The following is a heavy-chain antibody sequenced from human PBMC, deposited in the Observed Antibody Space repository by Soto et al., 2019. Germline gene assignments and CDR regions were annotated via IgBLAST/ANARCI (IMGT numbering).Heavy chain of an antibody. D-gene: IGHD1-26*01. V-gene: IGHV3-73*01. J-gene: IGHJ3*02. CDR3: TRLSAANDAFDI. Sequence: GGSLRLSCAASGFTFSGSAMHWVRQASGKGLEWVGRIRSKANSYATAYAASVKGRFTISRDDSKNTAYLQMNSLKTEDTAVYYCTRLSAANDAFDIWGQGTTVTVSS. CDR2: IRSKANSYAT. CDR1: GFTFSGSA.